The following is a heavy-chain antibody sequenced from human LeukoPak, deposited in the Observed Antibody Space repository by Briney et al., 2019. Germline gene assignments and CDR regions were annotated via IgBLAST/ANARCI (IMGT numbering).Heavy chain of an antibody. Sequence: PGGSLRLSCAASGFTFSDYYMSWIRQAPGKGLEWVSDIYTDDRTYYADSVKGRFTISRDDSKNMLFLQMDSLRVEDTAVYYCARVLRYCSGGNCYSGGLGYMDVWGKGTTVTISS. J-gene: IGHJ6*03. CDR2: IYTDDRT. V-gene: IGHV3-53*01. CDR1: GFTFSDYY. CDR3: ARVLRYCSGGNCYSGGLGYMDV. D-gene: IGHD2-15*01.